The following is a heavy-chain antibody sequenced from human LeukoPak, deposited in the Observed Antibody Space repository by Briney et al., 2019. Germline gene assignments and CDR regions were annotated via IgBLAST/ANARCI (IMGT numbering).Heavy chain of an antibody. Sequence: GGSLRLSCAASGFIFNTYWMSWVRQAPGKGLEWVANIKEDGTRDYYVESKKGRFTISRDNAKNSLYLQVNSLRAEDTAVYYCARDTKAGYFDLWGQGTLVTVSS. CDR3: ARDTKAGYFDL. J-gene: IGHJ4*02. V-gene: IGHV3-7*01. CDR2: IKEDGTRD. CDR1: GFIFNTYW.